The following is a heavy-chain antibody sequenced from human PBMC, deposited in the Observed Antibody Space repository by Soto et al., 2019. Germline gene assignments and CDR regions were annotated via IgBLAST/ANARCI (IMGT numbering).Heavy chain of an antibody. Sequence: EVQLVESGGGLVKPGGSLRLSCAASGFTFSNAWMNWVRQAPGKGLEWVGRIKSKTDGGTTDYAAPVKGRFTISRDDSKNSLYLQMNSLKTEDTAVYYCTTDTYYDILTGYYMAQIDYWGQGTLVTVSS. D-gene: IGHD3-9*01. V-gene: IGHV3-15*07. CDR2: IKSKTDGGTT. J-gene: IGHJ4*02. CDR3: TTDTYYDILTGYYMAQIDY. CDR1: GFTFSNAW.